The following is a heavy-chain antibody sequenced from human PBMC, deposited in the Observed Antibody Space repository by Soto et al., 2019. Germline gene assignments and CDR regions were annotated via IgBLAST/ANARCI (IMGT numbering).Heavy chain of an antibody. J-gene: IGHJ6*02. D-gene: IGHD3-22*01. Sequence: GGSLRLSCTASGFTFGDYAMSWFRQAPGKGLEWVGFIRSKAYGGTTEYAASVKGRFTISRDDSKSIAYLQMNSLKTEDTAVYYCTRREIVVVTTGAYYYYGMDVWGQGTTVTV. CDR3: TRREIVVVTTGAYYYYGMDV. CDR1: GFTFGDYA. CDR2: IRSKAYGGTT. V-gene: IGHV3-49*03.